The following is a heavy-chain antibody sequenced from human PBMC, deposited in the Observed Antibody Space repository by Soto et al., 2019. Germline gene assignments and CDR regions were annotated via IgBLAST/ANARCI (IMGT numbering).Heavy chain of an antibody. CDR3: ARDYSGYDGHYYYFMDV. J-gene: IGHJ6*03. CDR2: ISSSSSYI. Sequence: GGSLRLSCAASGFTFSSYSMNWVRQAPGKGLEWVSSISSSSSYIYYADSVKGRFTISRDNAKNSLYLQMNSLRAEDTAVYYCARDYSGYDGHYYYFMDVWGKGTTVTVSS. V-gene: IGHV3-21*01. D-gene: IGHD5-12*01. CDR1: GFTFSSYS.